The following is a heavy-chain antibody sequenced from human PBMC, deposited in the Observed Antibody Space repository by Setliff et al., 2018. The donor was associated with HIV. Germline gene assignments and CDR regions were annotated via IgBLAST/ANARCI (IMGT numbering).Heavy chain of an antibody. CDR2: LSPSGTT. CDR1: GGSFSNYY. V-gene: IGHV4-34*01. J-gene: IGHJ4*02. CDR3: ARGPSHQYYNFWSGYYAPYFDY. D-gene: IGHD3-3*01. Sequence: SETLSLTCTVYGGSFSNYYTNWIRQPPGKGLEWIGELSPSGTTRPNPSLQSRVIISLDTSKNQFSLKLSSVTAADTAVYYCARGPSHQYYNFWSGYYAPYFDYWGQGTLVTVSS.